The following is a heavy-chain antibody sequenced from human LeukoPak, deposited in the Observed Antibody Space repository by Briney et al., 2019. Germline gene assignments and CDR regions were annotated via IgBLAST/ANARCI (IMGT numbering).Heavy chain of an antibody. CDR3: ARGDSNDNDYGDYPDY. J-gene: IGHJ4*02. CDR1: GGSMKSGTYY. V-gene: IGHV4-61*02. Sequence: SQTLSLTCTVSGGSMKSGTYYWRWIRQPAGKGLEWIERIYTSGSTNYNPSLKSRVTLSIDTSKNQFSLNLSSVTAADTAVYYCARGDSNDNDYGDYPDYWGQGTLVTVSS. D-gene: IGHD4-17*01. CDR2: IYTSGST.